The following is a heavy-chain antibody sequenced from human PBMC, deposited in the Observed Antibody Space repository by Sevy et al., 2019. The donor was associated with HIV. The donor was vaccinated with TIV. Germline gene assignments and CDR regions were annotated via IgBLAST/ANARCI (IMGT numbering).Heavy chain of an antibody. Sequence: GVSLRLSCAASGFTFSSYAMNWVRQAPGKGLEWVALISYDGNNKYYADSVKGRFTISRDNSKNTLYLQMNSLRGEDTAFYYCARGLAALPGYYYGLDVWGQGTTVTVSS. CDR3: ARGLAALPGYYYGLDV. J-gene: IGHJ6*02. CDR1: GFTFSSYA. V-gene: IGHV3-30*04. D-gene: IGHD6-6*01. CDR2: ISYDGNNK.